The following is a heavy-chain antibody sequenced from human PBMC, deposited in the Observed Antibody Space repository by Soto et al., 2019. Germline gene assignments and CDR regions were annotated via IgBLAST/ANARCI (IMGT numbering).Heavy chain of an antibody. CDR1: GFTFSSCV. V-gene: IGHV3-23*01. Sequence: EVHLLESGGGLVHPGESLRLSCGASGFTFSSCVMTWVRQAPGKGLEWASCITGSGTGAYYADSERGRFTISRDNSKNMVYLQMNNLRAEDTGVYYCAKGLINGRWYAEDWGQGTLVTVSS. D-gene: IGHD6-13*01. CDR2: ITGSGTGA. J-gene: IGHJ4*02. CDR3: AKGLINGRWYAED.